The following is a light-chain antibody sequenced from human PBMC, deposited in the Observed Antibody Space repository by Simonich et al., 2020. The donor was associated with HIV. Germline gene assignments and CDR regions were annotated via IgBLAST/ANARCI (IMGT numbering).Light chain of an antibody. CDR2: EGS. Sequence: QSALTQPASVSGSPGQSITISCTGTSSDVGSYNLVSWYQQHPGKAPKLMIYEGSKRPSGVANRFSASKSGNTASLTISGLQAEDEADYYCCSYAGSNNVVFGGGTKLTVL. J-gene: IGLJ2*01. V-gene: IGLV2-23*01. CDR3: CSYAGSNNVV. CDR1: SSDVGSYNL.